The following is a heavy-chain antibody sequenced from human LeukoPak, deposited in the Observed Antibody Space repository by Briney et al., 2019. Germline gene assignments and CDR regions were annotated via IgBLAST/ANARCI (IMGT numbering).Heavy chain of an antibody. CDR1: GGSISSYY. V-gene: IGHV4-59*01. CDR3: ARARTVTTYYYYYYYMDV. D-gene: IGHD4-17*01. Sequence: SETLSLTCTVSGGSISSYYWSWIRQPPGKGLEWIGYIYYSGSTNYNPSLKSRVTISVDTSKNQFSLKLSSVTAADTAVYYCARARTVTTYYYYYYYMDVWGKGTTVTISS. J-gene: IGHJ6*03. CDR2: IYYSGST.